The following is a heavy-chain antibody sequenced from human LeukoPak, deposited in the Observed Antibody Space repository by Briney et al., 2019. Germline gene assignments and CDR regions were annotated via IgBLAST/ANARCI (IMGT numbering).Heavy chain of an antibody. CDR2: ISYSGST. V-gene: IGHV4-59*07. CDR1: GGSISSHF. J-gene: IGHJ4*02. CDR3: AGTHGVNDYLGYFHS. D-gene: IGHD5/OR15-5a*01. Sequence: SDTLSLTCTVSGGSISSHFWSWIRQPPGKGLEWAGYISYSGSTNYNPSLKSRVTISADTSKNQFSLKLNSVTAADTAVYYCAGTHGVNDYLGYFHSWGQGT.